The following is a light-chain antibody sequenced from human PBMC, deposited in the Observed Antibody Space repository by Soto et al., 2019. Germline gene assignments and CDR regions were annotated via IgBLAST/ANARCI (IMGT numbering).Light chain of an antibody. Sequence: QSVLTQPPSTSGTPGQRVSISCSGSNSNIGSNVVSWFQQLPGAAPKILIYRNNQRAAGVPDRFSASKSGTSASLAISGLQTGDEAHYHCGTWDSSLSAGVFGGGTKLTVL. V-gene: IGLV1-44*01. J-gene: IGLJ2*01. CDR1: NSNIGSNV. CDR2: RNN. CDR3: GTWDSSLSAGV.